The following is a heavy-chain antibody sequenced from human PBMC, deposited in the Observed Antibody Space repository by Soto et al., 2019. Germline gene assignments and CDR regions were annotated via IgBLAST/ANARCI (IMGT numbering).Heavy chain of an antibody. J-gene: IGHJ4*02. Sequence: EVQLVESGGGLVQPGGSLRLSCAASGFTFSSYWMHWVRQAPGKGLVWVSRINSDGSSTSYADSVKGRFTISRDNAKNTLNLQMNSLRAEDTAVYYSASFDELGRFDYWGQGTLVTVSS. D-gene: IGHD7-27*01. CDR3: ASFDELGRFDY. CDR2: INSDGSST. CDR1: GFTFSSYW. V-gene: IGHV3-74*01.